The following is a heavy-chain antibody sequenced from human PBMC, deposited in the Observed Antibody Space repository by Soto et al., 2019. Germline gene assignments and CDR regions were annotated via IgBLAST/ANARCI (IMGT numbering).Heavy chain of an antibody. Sequence: PGGSLRLSCAASGFTFSSYAMSWVRQAPRKGLEWVSAISGSGGSTYYADSVKGRFTISRDNSKNTLYLQMNSLRAEDTAVYYCAKDQWRPYSSSPMDVWGKGTTVTVSS. J-gene: IGHJ6*03. D-gene: IGHD6-13*01. CDR1: GFTFSSYA. V-gene: IGHV3-23*01. CDR3: AKDQWRPYSSSPMDV. CDR2: ISGSGGST.